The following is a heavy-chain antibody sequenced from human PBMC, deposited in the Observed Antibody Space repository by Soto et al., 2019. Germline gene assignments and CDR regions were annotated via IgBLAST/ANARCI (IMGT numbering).Heavy chain of an antibody. CDR2: MKPNRTNT. CDR1: GYTFTTYD. J-gene: IGHJ5*02. CDR3: VRGGFLSHDHVIIAPATLGFDP. V-gene: IGHV1-8*01. Sequence: GASVKVSCKASGYTFTTYDINWVRQAPGQGLEWMGWMKPNRTNTGYAEKFQGRVTMTRDTSISTAYMELSSLRYDDTAVYYCVRGGFLSHDHVIIAPATLGFDPWGQGTLVTVSS. D-gene: IGHD2-2*01.